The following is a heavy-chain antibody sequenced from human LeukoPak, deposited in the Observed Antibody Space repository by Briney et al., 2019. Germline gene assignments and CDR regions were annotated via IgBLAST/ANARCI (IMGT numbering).Heavy chain of an antibody. V-gene: IGHV1-69*13. Sequence: SVKVSCKASGGTFSSYAISWVRQAPGQGLEWMGGIIPIFGTANYAQKFQGRVTITADESTSTAYMELSSLRSDDTAVYYCARDRGLYSGSYFDYWGQGTLVTVSS. J-gene: IGHJ4*02. CDR1: GGTFSSYA. D-gene: IGHD1-26*01. CDR2: IIPIFGTA. CDR3: ARDRGLYSGSYFDY.